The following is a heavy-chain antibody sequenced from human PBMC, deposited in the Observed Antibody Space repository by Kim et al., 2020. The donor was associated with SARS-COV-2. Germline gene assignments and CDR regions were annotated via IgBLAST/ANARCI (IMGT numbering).Heavy chain of an antibody. CDR2: IKQDGSEK. CDR3: ARAPARSTAAYYYYYGMDV. CDR1: GFTFSSYW. Sequence: GGSLRLSCAASGFTFSSYWMSWVRQAPGKGLEWVANIKQDGSEKYYVDSVKGLFTISRDNAKNSLYLQMNSLRAEDTAVYYCARAPARSTAAYYYYYGMDVWGQGTTVTVSS. D-gene: IGHD6-25*01. V-gene: IGHV3-7*01. J-gene: IGHJ6*02.